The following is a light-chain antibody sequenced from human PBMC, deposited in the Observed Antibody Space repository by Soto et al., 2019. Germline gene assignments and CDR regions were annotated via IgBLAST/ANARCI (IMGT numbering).Light chain of an antibody. J-gene: IGKJ1*01. CDR1: QSVGSN. Sequence: EVVMTQSPATLSVSPGERATFSCRASQSVGSNLAWYQQKPGQAPSLLIYTTSTRASGVPARFSGSGSGTEFTLTINSLQTEDFGLYYCQQYNSWPRTFGQGTKLEVK. CDR2: TTS. CDR3: QQYNSWPRT. V-gene: IGKV3-15*01.